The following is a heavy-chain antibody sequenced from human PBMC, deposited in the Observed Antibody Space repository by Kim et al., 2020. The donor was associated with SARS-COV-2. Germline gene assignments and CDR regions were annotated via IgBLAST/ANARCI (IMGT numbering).Heavy chain of an antibody. J-gene: IGHJ5*02. Sequence: GESLKISCKGSGYSFTSYWISWVRQMPGKGLEWMGRIDPSDSYTNYSPSFQGHVTISADKSISTAYLQWSSLKASDTAMYYCARGIGIAAAGIFSNWFDPWGQGTLVTVSS. CDR1: GYSFTSYW. D-gene: IGHD6-13*01. CDR3: ARGIGIAAAGIFSNWFDP. CDR2: IDPSDSYT. V-gene: IGHV5-10-1*01.